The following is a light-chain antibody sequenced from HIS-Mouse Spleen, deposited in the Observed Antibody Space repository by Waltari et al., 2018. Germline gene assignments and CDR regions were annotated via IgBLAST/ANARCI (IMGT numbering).Light chain of an antibody. V-gene: IGLV3-10*01. Sequence: SYELTQPPSVSVSPGQTARITCSGDALPKKYAYWYQQKSGQAPVLVIYEDSKRPSGIPERFSGSSSGTRANLTISGAQVEDEADYYRYSTDSSGNHKVFGGGTKLTVL. CDR3: YSTDSSGNHKV. J-gene: IGLJ2*01. CDR1: ALPKKY. CDR2: EDS.